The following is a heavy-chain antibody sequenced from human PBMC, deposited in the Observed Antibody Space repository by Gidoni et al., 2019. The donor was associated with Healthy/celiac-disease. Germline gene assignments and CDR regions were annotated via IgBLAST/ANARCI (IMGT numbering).Heavy chain of an antibody. CDR3: ARSSGWTDPTYYGMDV. D-gene: IGHD6-19*01. V-gene: IGHV3-48*02. Sequence: EVQLVESGGGLVQPGGSLSLSCAASGFPFSSYSMNWVRQAPGKGLEWVSYISSSSSTIYYADSVKGRFTISRDNAKNSLYLQMNSLRDEDTAVYYCARSSGWTDPTYYGMDVWGQGTTVTVSS. J-gene: IGHJ6*02. CDR1: GFPFSSYS. CDR2: ISSSSSTI.